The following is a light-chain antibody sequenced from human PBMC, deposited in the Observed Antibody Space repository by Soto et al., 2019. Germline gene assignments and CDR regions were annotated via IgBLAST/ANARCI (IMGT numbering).Light chain of an antibody. Sequence: EIVLRQSPGSLSLSPGERATLSCRASQSGSGSYLAWYQQKRGQAPRLLISGASRRATGIPDRFSGSGSGTDFTLTISSLEPEDFAVYYCQQYGKSPLTFGGGTKVDIK. CDR3: QQYGKSPLT. V-gene: IGKV3-20*01. CDR2: GAS. CDR1: QSGSGSY. J-gene: IGKJ4*01.